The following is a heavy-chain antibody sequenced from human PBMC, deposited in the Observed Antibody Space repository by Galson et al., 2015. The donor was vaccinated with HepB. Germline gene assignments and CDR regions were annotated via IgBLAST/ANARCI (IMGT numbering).Heavy chain of an antibody. D-gene: IGHD1-14*01. V-gene: IGHV3-64D*06. CDR1: GDTFSKSG. CDR3: AKDNNKFLFDY. Sequence: SCKASGDTFSKSGITWVRQAPGKGLEFVSTISPSGSSTYYAGSVKGRFTVSRDNSKNVLYLQMSSLRAEDTAMYYCAKDNNKFLFDYWGQGTQVTVSS. CDR2: ISPSGSST. J-gene: IGHJ4*02.